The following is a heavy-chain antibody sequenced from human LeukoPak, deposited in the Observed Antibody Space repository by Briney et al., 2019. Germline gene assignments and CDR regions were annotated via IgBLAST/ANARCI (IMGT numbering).Heavy chain of an antibody. V-gene: IGHV1-46*01. CDR1: GGTFSNYA. J-gene: IGHJ5*02. D-gene: IGHD2-15*01. CDR2: INPSGGST. CDR3: ARGPLGDYYCSGGSCYILENWFDH. Sequence: GSSVKVSCKASGGTFSNYAISWVRQAPGQGLEWMGIINPSGGSTSYAQKFQGRVTMTRDTSTSTVYMELSSLRSEDTAVYYCARGPLGDYYCSGGSCYILENWFDHWGQGTLVTVSS.